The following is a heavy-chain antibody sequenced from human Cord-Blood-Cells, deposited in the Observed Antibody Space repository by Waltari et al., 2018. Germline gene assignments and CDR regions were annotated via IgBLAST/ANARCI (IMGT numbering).Heavy chain of an antibody. CDR2: NTPNIPCT. CDR1: GYTFTGYS. Sequence: QVQLVQSGAEVKKPGASVQVSCKASGYTFTGYSMHWVRQAPGQGLECMGENTPNIPCTSSPQKVTLRVTMTRDTSISTAYMELSRLRSDDTAVYYCARVKGITGTFDYWGQGTLVTVSS. V-gene: IGHV1-2*02. J-gene: IGHJ4*02. D-gene: IGHD1-20*01. CDR3: ARVKGITGTFDY.